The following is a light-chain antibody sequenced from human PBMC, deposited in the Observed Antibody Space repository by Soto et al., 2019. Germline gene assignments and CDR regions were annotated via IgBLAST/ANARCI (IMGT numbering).Light chain of an antibody. CDR1: SSDVGAYNY. Sequence: QSALTQPRSVSGSPGQSVTISCTGISSDVGAYNYVSWYQQHPGKPPKLMICDVSKRPSGVPDRFSGSKSGNAASLTISGLQAEDEADYYCCSYAGSYTWVFGGGTKLTVL. CDR3: CSYAGSYTWV. J-gene: IGLJ3*02. V-gene: IGLV2-11*01. CDR2: DVS.